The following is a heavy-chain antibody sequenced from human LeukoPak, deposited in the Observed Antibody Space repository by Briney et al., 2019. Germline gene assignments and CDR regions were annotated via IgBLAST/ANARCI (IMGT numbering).Heavy chain of an antibody. D-gene: IGHD3-22*01. Sequence: PGGSLRLSCSASGFTFSNYEMNWVRQAPGKGLEWVSYIASNGSTIYYADSVKGRFTISRDNAKSSLYLQMNSLRADDTAVYYCATSRGYFFRWFQHWGQGTLVTVSS. CDR2: IASNGSTI. CDR1: GFTFSNYE. J-gene: IGHJ1*01. CDR3: ATSRGYFFRWFQH. V-gene: IGHV3-48*03.